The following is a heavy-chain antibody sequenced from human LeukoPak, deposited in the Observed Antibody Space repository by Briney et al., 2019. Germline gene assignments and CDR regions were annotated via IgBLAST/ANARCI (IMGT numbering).Heavy chain of an antibody. Sequence: GGPLRLSCAASGFTFSDYYMSWIRQAPGKGLEWVSYISSSGSTIYYADSVKGRFTISRDNAKNSLYLQMNSLRAEDTAVYYCARGNYDSSGYWFDPWGQGTLVTVSS. CDR2: ISSSGSTI. CDR1: GFTFSDYY. J-gene: IGHJ5*02. V-gene: IGHV3-11*01. CDR3: ARGNYDSSGYWFDP. D-gene: IGHD3-22*01.